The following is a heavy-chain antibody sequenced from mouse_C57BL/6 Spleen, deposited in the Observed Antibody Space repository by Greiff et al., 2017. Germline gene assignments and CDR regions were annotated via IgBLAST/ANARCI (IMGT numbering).Heavy chain of an antibody. Sequence: EVHLVESGGGLVKPGGSLKLSCAASGFTFSDYGMHWVRPAPEKGLEWVAYISSGSSTIYYADTVMGRVTISRDNAKNTLFLQMTSLGCEDTAMYYCARDGYGHAYFDKWGEGTTRTV. J-gene: IGHJ2*01. V-gene: IGHV5-17*01. CDR2: ISSGSSTI. CDR1: GFTFSDYG. CDR3: ARDGYGHAYFDK. D-gene: IGHD2-2*01.